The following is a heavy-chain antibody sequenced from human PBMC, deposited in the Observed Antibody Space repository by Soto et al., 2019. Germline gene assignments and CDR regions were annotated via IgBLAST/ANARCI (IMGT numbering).Heavy chain of an antibody. Sequence: GGSLRLSCAASGFTFSSYSMNWVRQAPGKGLEWVSSISSSSSYIYYADSVKGRFTISRDNAKNSLYLQMNSLRAEDTAVYYCARDTWGGDHSAAGPLDFDYWGQGTLVTVSS. J-gene: IGHJ4*02. D-gene: IGHD6-19*01. V-gene: IGHV3-21*01. CDR3: ARDTWGGDHSAAGPLDFDY. CDR1: GFTFSSYS. CDR2: ISSSSSYI.